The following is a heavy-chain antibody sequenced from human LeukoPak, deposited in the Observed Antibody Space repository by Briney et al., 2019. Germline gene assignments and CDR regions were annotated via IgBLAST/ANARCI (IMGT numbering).Heavy chain of an antibody. J-gene: IGHJ4*02. CDR2: ISSNGDNT. CDR1: GFTFSTYV. V-gene: IGHV3-64D*06. CDR3: VRGTAY. Sequence: GGSLRLSCSVSGFTFSTYVMHWVRQAPGKGLEYVSAISSNGDNTYYADSVKGRFTISRDNSKNTLYLQMSSLRADDTAVYYCVRGTAYWGQGTLVTVSS.